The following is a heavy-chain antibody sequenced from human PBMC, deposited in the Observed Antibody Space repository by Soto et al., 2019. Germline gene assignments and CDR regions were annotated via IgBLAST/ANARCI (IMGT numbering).Heavy chain of an antibody. CDR2: INPSGGST. J-gene: IGHJ6*02. CDR1: GYTFTSYY. Sequence: ASVKVSCKASGYTFTSYYMHWVRQAPGQGLEWMGIINPSGGSTSYAQKFQGRVTMTRDTSTSTVYMELSSLRSEDTAVYYCAATSSALGGRYFYYGMDVWGQGTTVTVSS. V-gene: IGHV1-46*01. D-gene: IGHD1-26*01. CDR3: AATSSALGGRYFYYGMDV.